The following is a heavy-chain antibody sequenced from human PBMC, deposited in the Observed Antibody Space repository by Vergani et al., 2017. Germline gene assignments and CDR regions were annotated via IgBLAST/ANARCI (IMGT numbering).Heavy chain of an antibody. J-gene: IGHJ6*03. CDR3: AKDNGEFGYDLNMDV. CDR2: ISWNSGSI. V-gene: IGHV3-9*01. Sequence: EVQLVESGGGLVQPGRSLRLSCAASGFTFDDYAMHWVRQAPGKGLEWVSGISWNSGSIGYADSWKGRFTISRDNANNSLYLQMNSLRAEDTALYYCAKDNGEFGYDLNMDVGGKGTTVTVSS. D-gene: IGHD3-3*01. CDR1: GFTFDDYA.